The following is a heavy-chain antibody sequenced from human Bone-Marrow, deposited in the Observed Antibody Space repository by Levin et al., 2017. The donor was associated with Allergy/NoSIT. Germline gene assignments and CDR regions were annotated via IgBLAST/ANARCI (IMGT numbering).Heavy chain of an antibody. Sequence: SETLSLTCTVSGGSISSYYWSWIRQPPGKGLEWIGYIYYSGSTNYNPSLKSRVTISVDTSKNQFSLKLSSVTAADTAVYYCARWSTGGWFDPWGQGTLVTVSS. V-gene: IGHV4-59*01. J-gene: IGHJ5*02. CDR1: GGSISSYY. D-gene: IGHD1-14*01. CDR2: IYYSGST. CDR3: ARWSTGGWFDP.